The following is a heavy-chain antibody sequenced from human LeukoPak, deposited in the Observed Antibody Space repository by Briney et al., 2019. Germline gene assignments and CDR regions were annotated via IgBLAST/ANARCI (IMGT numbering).Heavy chain of an antibody. D-gene: IGHD2-2*01. V-gene: IGHV4-30-4*08. J-gene: IGHJ1*01. Sequence: PSETLSLTGTVSGGSISSGDYYWSWIHQPPGKGLEWIGYIYYSGSTYYNPSLKSRVTISVDTSKNQFSLKLSSVTAADTAVYYCASVVPAAMGYFQHWGQGTLVTVSS. CDR3: ASVVPAAMGYFQH. CDR2: IYYSGST. CDR1: GGSISSGDYY.